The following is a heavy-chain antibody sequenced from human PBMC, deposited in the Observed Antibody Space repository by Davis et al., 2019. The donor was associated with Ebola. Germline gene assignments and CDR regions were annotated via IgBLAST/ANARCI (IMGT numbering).Heavy chain of an antibody. J-gene: IGHJ4*02. V-gene: IGHV3-30-3*01. CDR1: GFTFSSYA. Sequence: GGSLRLSCAASGFTFSSYAMHWVRQAPGKGLEWVAVISYDGSNKYYADSVKGRFTISRDNSKNTLYLQMNSLRAEDTAVYYCAGEGIQLWATGFDYWGQGTLVTVSS. CDR3: AGEGIQLWATGFDY. D-gene: IGHD5-18*01. CDR2: ISYDGSNK.